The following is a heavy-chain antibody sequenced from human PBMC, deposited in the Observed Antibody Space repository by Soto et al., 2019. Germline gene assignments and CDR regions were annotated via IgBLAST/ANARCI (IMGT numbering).Heavy chain of an antibody. J-gene: IGHJ4*02. CDR3: AREEAATGFDY. CDR2: IYHSGST. CDR1: GGSISSSNW. D-gene: IGHD6-13*01. V-gene: IGHV4-4*02. Sequence: PSETLCLTCAVSGGSISSSNWWSWVRQPPGKGLEWIGDIYHSGSTNYNPSLKSRVTISVDTSKNQFSLKLSSVTAADTAVYYCAREEAATGFDYWGQGTLVTVSS.